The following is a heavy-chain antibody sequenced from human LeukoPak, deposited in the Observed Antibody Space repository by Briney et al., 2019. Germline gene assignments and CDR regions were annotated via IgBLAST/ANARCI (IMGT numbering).Heavy chain of an antibody. CDR3: ARTDQMIAAAGKDY. Sequence: GASVKVSCKASGYTFTGYYMHWVRQAPGQGLEWMGWINPNSGGTNYAQKFQGRVTMTRDTSISTAYMELSRLRSDDTAVYYCARTDQMIAAAGKDYWGQGTLVTVSS. J-gene: IGHJ4*02. CDR2: INPNSGGT. CDR1: GYTFTGYY. D-gene: IGHD6-13*01. V-gene: IGHV1-2*02.